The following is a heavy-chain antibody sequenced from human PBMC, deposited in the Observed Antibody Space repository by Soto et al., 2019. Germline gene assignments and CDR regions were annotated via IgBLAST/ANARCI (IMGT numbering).Heavy chain of an antibody. Sequence: SVKVSCKTSGSTFSSDTFSWVRQAPGQGLEWVGRVIPALGLTNFAQKFQGRVTITADKSTNTAYMELSSLGSDDTAVYYCAREATYDAFDIWGQGTMVTVSS. CDR2: VIPALGLT. CDR1: GSTFSSDT. D-gene: IGHD1-26*01. V-gene: IGHV1-69*04. J-gene: IGHJ3*02. CDR3: AREATYDAFDI.